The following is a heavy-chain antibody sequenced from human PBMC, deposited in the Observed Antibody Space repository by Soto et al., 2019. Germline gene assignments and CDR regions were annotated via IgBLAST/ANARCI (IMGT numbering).Heavy chain of an antibody. J-gene: IGHJ5*02. D-gene: IGHD2-21*02. CDR1: GYTFTSYG. CDR3: ARRGPMVTAIPFWSDP. V-gene: IGHV1-18*01. CDR2: ISAYNGNT. Sequence: GASVKVSCKASGYTFTSYGISWVRQAPGQGLEWMGWISAYNGNTNYAQKLQGRVTMTTDTSTSTAYMELRSLRSDDTAVYYCARRGPMVTAIPFWSDPWGQGTLVTVSS.